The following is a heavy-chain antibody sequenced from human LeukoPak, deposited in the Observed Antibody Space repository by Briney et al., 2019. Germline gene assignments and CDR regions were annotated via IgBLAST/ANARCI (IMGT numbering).Heavy chain of an antibody. D-gene: IGHD2-21*01. CDR2: ISSTDAGT. CDR3: AKAPVTSCRGAYCYPFDY. V-gene: IGHV3-23*01. CDR1: GFSLSSYA. J-gene: IGHJ4*02. Sequence: PGGSLRLSCAASGFSLSSYAISWVRQVPGKGLEWVSAISSTDAGTYHADSVRGRFTISRDSSKNTLYLQMNSLRAEDAAVYYCAKAPVTSCRGAYCYPFDYWGQGTLVTVSS.